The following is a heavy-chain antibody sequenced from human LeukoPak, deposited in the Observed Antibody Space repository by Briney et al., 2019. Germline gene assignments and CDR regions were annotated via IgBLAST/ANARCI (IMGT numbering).Heavy chain of an antibody. CDR3: ARDGTTVVGATIAFDY. J-gene: IGHJ4*02. CDR2: INPNSGDT. Sequence: GSVKVSCKASGYTFTGYYMHWVRQAPGLGLEWMGWINPNSGDTKYAQKFQGRVTMTRDTSISTAYMDLSSLRSDDTAVYYCARDGTTVVGATIAFDYWGQGTLVTVSS. V-gene: IGHV1-2*02. D-gene: IGHD1-26*01. CDR1: GYTFTGYY.